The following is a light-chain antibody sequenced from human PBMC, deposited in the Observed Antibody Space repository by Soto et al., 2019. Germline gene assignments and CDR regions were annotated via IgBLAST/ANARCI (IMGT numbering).Light chain of an antibody. V-gene: IGKV1-12*01. CDR3: QYYNTFSGT. Sequence: DIQMTQSPSSVSASVGDRVTITRRASQGISSWLAWYQQKPGKAPKLLIYAASSLQSGVPSRFSGSGSGTEFALTISSLQPDDFATYYCQYYNTFSGTFGQGTTVDIK. J-gene: IGKJ1*01. CDR2: AAS. CDR1: QGISSW.